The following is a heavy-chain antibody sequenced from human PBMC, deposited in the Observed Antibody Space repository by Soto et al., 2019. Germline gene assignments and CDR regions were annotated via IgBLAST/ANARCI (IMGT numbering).Heavy chain of an antibody. Sequence: SETLSLTCTVSGGSISSSSYYWGWIRQPPGKGLEWIGSIYYSGSTYYNPSLKSRVTISVDTSKNQFSLKLSSVTAADTAVYYCARLTILPDWYFDYWGQGTLVTVSS. CDR1: GGSISSSSYY. CDR2: IYYSGST. CDR3: ARLTILPDWYFDY. V-gene: IGHV4-39*01. D-gene: IGHD3-10*01. J-gene: IGHJ4*02.